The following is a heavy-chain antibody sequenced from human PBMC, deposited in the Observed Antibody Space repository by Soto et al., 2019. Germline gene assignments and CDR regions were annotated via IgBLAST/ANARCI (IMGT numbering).Heavy chain of an antibody. CDR2: SRNKANSYTT. V-gene: IGHV3-72*01. D-gene: IGHD6-25*01. CDR3: TRAQPATLFDY. J-gene: IGHJ4*02. CDR1: GFTFSDHY. Sequence: EVQLVESGGGLVQPGGSLRLSCAASGFTFSDHYVDWVRQAPGKGLEWVGRSRNKANSYTTDYAASVKGRFTISRDDSKNSLYLQMNSLKTEDTAVYYCTRAQPATLFDYWGQGTLVTVSS.